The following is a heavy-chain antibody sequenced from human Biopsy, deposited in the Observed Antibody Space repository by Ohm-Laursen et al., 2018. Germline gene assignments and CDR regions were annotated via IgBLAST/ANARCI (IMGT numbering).Heavy chain of an antibody. V-gene: IGHV4-59*07. D-gene: IGHD2-2*01. CDR1: GGSISGYH. J-gene: IGHJ4*02. Sequence: SDTLSLTCTVSGGSISGYHWSWIRKSPGKGLEWLAYISYTGGLTSNPSLNGRATMSLDTSKNQFPLRLIYVTAADTAVYYCARMPHFDYWGQGILVTVSS. CDR2: ISYTGGL. CDR3: ARMPHFDY.